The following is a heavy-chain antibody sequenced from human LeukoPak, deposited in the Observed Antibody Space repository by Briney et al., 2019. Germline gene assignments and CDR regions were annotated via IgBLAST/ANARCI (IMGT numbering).Heavy chain of an antibody. CDR3: ARGRLSTSGWLTAY. J-gene: IGHJ4*02. CDR1: GFTFSSYA. CDR2: IRYDGSNK. D-gene: IGHD2-2*01. V-gene: IGHV3-30*02. Sequence: GGSLRLSCAASGFTFSSYAMHWVRQAPGKGLEWVAFIRYDGSNKYYADSVKGRFTISRDNAKTTLYLQMNGLRAEDTGVYYCARGRLSTSGWLTAYWGQGTLVAVSS.